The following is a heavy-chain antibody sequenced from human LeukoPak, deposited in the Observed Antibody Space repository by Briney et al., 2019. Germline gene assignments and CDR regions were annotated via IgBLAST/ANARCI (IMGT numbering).Heavy chain of an antibody. CDR3: ARGNYYSDGSGYYYFYFDY. Sequence: ASVKVSCKTSGYTFSSYDINWVRQATGQGLEWMGWMNPNSDNTGYAQKFQGRVTMTRNTSISTAYMELSSLRSEDTAVYYCARGNYYSDGSGYYYFYFDYWGQGALVTVSS. J-gene: IGHJ4*02. D-gene: IGHD3-22*01. CDR2: MNPNSDNT. CDR1: GYTFSSYD. V-gene: IGHV1-8*01.